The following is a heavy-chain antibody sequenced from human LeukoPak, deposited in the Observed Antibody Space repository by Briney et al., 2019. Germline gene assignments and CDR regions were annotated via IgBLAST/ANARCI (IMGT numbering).Heavy chain of an antibody. V-gene: IGHV3-48*03. CDR1: GFTFSSYE. Sequence: GGSLRLSCVVSGFTFSSYEMSWVRQAPGKGLEWVSYISSSGTTIYYADSVKGRFTISRDNAKNSLFLQMSSLTAEDTAVYYCARMRPELDYWGQGTLVTVSS. CDR2: ISSSGTTI. D-gene: IGHD6-6*01. J-gene: IGHJ4*02. CDR3: ARMRPELDY.